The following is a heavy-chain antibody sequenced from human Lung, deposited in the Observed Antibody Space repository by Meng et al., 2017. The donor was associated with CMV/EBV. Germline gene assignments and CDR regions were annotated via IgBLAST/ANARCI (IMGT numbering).Heavy chain of an antibody. CDR3: ARATTLVRGYVVPYYYVMDA. D-gene: IGHD3-10*01. CDR1: IDSHRSDY. V-gene: IGHV4-59*01. Sequence: ESLKISCTVSIDSHRSDYWSWVRLPPGKGLEWIAYIYRSGTTNYNPSLKSRVSISLDRSNNRLSLELESVTAADTAIYYCARATTLVRGYVVPYYYVMDAXGQGXTVTVSS. J-gene: IGHJ6*02. CDR2: IYRSGTT.